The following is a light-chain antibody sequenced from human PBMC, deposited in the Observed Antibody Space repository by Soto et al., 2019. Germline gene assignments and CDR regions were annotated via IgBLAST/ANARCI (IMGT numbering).Light chain of an antibody. J-gene: IGKJ2*01. CDR3: QENDNTPYS. CDR1: QSIRDR. CDR2: ATS. V-gene: IGKV1-39*01. Sequence: DIPMTQSPSSLSASVGDTVTITCRASQSIRDRLNWYQQKPGKAPKLLIYATSALQTGVPSRFSGSASGTDFTLAINSLQPEDFATYYCQENDNTPYSFGQGTKLGIK.